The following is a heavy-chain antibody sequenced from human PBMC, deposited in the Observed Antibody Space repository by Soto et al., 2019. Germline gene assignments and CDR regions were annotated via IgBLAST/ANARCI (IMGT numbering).Heavy chain of an antibody. CDR1: GYSFTSYW. D-gene: IGHD3-10*01. V-gene: IGHV5-51*01. CDR2: IYPGDSDT. Sequence: GESLKISCKGSGYSFTSYWIGWVRQMPGKGLEWMGIIYPGDSDTRYSPSFQGQVTISADKSISTAYLQWSSLKASDTAMYYCARVDRGRSGSYYDPLDYWGQGTLVTVSS. CDR3: ARVDRGRSGSYYDPLDY. J-gene: IGHJ4*02.